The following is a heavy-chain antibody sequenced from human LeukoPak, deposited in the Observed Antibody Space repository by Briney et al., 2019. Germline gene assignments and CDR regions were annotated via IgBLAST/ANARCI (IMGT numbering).Heavy chain of an antibody. CDR2: IYTGGST. D-gene: IGHD3-10*01. V-gene: IGHV4-61*02. Sequence: SETLSLTCTVSGGSISSGCYFWSWIRQPAGKGLEWIGRIYTGGSTIYNPSLKSRVTISLDTSKNQFSLKLSSVTAADTAVYNCARDSPLSGWFVPWGQGTLVTVSS. J-gene: IGHJ5*02. CDR1: GGSISSGCYF. CDR3: ARDSPLSGWFVP.